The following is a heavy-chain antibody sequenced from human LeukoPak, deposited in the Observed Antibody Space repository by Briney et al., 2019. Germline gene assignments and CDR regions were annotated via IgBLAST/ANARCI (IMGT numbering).Heavy chain of an antibody. Sequence: GGSLRLSCAASGSTFSSYWMSWVRQAPGKGLEWVANIKQDGSEKYYVDSVKGRFTISRDNAKNSLYLQVNSLRAEDTAVYYCAREAFWSGPNWFDPWGQGTLVTVSS. CDR2: IKQDGSEK. CDR1: GSTFSSYW. V-gene: IGHV3-7*01. CDR3: AREAFWSGPNWFDP. J-gene: IGHJ5*02. D-gene: IGHD3-3*01.